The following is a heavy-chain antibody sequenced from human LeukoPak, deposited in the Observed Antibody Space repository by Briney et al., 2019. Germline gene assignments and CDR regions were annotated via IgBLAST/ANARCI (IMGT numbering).Heavy chain of an antibody. CDR2: ISSSSSTI. J-gene: IGHJ5*02. CDR3: ARDHGITIFGVDSNWFDP. V-gene: IGHV3-48*01. CDR1: GFTFSSYS. D-gene: IGHD3-3*01. Sequence: PGGSLRLSCAASGFTFSSYSMNWVRQAPGKGLEWVSYISSSSSTIYYADSVKGRFTISRDNAKNSLYLQMNSLRAEDTAVYYCARDHGITIFGVDSNWFDPWGQGTLVTVSS.